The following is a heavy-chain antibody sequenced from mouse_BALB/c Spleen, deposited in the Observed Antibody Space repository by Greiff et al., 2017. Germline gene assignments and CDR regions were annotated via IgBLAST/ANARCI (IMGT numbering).Heavy chain of an antibody. CDR2: ISYSGST. Sequence: EVQLQESGPGLVKPSQSLSLTCTVTGYSITSDYAWNWIRQFPGNKLEWMGYISYSGSTSYNPSLKSRISITRDTSKNQFFLQLNSVTTEDTATYYCARGGNYVGDFDYWGQGTTLTVSS. CDR1: GYSITSDYA. J-gene: IGHJ2*01. CDR3: ARGGNYVGDFDY. D-gene: IGHD2-1*01. V-gene: IGHV3-2*02.